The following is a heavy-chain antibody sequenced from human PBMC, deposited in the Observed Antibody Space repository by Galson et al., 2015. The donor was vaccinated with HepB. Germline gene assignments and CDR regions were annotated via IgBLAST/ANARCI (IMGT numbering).Heavy chain of an antibody. V-gene: IGHV3-23*01. CDR1: GFTFSSYA. J-gene: IGHJ4*02. D-gene: IGHD6-19*01. CDR3: AKGDDSSGWYEGVDY. Sequence: SLRLSCAASGFTFSSYAMSWVRQAPGKGLEWVSAISGSGGSTYYADSVKGRFTISRDNSKNTLYLQMNSLRAEDTAVYYCAKGDDSSGWYEGVDYWGQGTLVTVSS. CDR2: ISGSGGST.